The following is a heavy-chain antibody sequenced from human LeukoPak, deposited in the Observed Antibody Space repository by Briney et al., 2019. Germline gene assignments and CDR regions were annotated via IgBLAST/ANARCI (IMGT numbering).Heavy chain of an antibody. CDR3: ARGVFGDMDV. D-gene: IGHD3-10*01. CDR1: GYTFTGYY. Sequence: ASVNVSCTASGYTFTGYYMHWVRQATGQGLEWMGWMNTNSGNTGYAQKFQGRVTMTRNTSISTAYMELSSLRSEDTAVYYCARGVFGDMDVWGKGTTVTVSS. V-gene: IGHV1-8*02. J-gene: IGHJ6*03. CDR2: MNTNSGNT.